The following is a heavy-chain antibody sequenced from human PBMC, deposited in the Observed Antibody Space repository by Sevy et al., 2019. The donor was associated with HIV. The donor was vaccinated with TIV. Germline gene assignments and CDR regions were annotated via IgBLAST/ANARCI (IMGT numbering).Heavy chain of an antibody. Sequence: ASVKVSCKASGYTFTGQYMYWVRQAPGQGLEWMGWINPNSGGRKYAQKFQGRVTMTRDTSISTAYMELSRLTSADTAVYYCARGYCSGGSCYHVDYWGQGTLVTVSS. V-gene: IGHV1-2*02. CDR1: GYTFTGQY. CDR2: INPNSGGR. CDR3: ARGYCSGGSCYHVDY. D-gene: IGHD2-15*01. J-gene: IGHJ4*02.